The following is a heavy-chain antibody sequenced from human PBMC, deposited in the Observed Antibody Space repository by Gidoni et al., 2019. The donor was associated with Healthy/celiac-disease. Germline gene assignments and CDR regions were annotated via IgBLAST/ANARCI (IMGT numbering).Heavy chain of an antibody. CDR1: GGTFSSYA. CDR3: ARDIKIVATIRDYYYGMDV. V-gene: IGHV1-69*01. J-gene: IGHJ6*02. CDR2: IIPIFGTA. D-gene: IGHD5-12*01. Sequence: QVQLVQSGAEVKKPGSSVKVSCKASGGTFSSYAISWVRQAPGQGLEWMGGIIPIFGTANYAQKFQGRVTITADESTSTAYMELSSLRSEDTAVYYCARDIKIVATIRDYYYGMDVWGQGTTVTVSS.